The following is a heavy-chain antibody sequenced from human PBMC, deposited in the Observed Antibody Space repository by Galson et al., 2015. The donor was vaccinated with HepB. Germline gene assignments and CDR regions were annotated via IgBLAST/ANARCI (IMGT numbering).Heavy chain of an antibody. J-gene: IGHJ3*02. Sequence: LSLTCTVSGGSISSGDYYWSWIRQPPGKGLEWIGYIYYSGSTYYNPSLKSRVTISVDTSKNQFSLKLSSVTAADTAVYYCARGVAIVVPAAIPGGVDAFDIWGQGTMVTVSS. V-gene: IGHV4-30-4*01. D-gene: IGHD2-2*01. CDR2: IYYSGST. CDR1: GGSISSGDYY. CDR3: ARGVAIVVPAAIPGGVDAFDI.